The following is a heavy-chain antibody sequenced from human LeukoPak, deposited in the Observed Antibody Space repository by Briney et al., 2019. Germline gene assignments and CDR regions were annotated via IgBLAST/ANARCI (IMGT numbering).Heavy chain of an antibody. Sequence: ASVKVPCKASGYTFTGYYMHWVRQAPGQGLEWMGWINPNSGGTNYAQKFQGRVTMTRDTSISTAYMELSRLRSDDTAVYYCARDLWYYYDSSGYRAADYWGQGTLVTVSS. J-gene: IGHJ4*02. CDR2: INPNSGGT. CDR3: ARDLWYYYDSSGYRAADY. D-gene: IGHD3-22*01. V-gene: IGHV1-2*02. CDR1: GYTFTGYY.